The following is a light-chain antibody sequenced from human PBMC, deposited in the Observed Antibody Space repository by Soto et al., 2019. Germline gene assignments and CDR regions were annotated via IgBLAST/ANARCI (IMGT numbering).Light chain of an antibody. V-gene: IGKV3-15*01. CDR3: QQYYKWPRT. J-gene: IGKJ4*01. CDR2: SAS. CDR1: QSVSNN. Sequence: DIEMTQSPASLSVSPGDKVTLSCRASQSVSNNLAWYQQKPGQAPKLLIYSASTRHTGIPSRFSGSGSGTEFSLTISSLQSEDFALYYCQQYYKWPRTFGGGTKVETK.